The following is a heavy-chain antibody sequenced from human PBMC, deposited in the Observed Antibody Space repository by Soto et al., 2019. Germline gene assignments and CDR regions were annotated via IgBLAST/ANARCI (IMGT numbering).Heavy chain of an antibody. CDR2: TYYRSKWST. CDR1: GDSVSSRSAA. D-gene: IGHD1-26*01. CDR3: TRALSGSYDS. Sequence: SQTLSLTCAISGDSVSSRSAAWNWIRQSPSRGLEWLGRTYYRSKWSTDYAVSVKSRIIINPDTSKNQFSLQLNSVTPEDTAMYYCTRALSGSYDSWGQGTLVTVSS. J-gene: IGHJ5*01. V-gene: IGHV6-1*01.